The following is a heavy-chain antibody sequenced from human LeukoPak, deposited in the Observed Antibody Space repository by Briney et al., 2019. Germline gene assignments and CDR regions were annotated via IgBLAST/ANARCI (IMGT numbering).Heavy chain of an antibody. J-gene: IGHJ4*02. CDR2: MYYSGST. CDR3: ARYVGATSFDY. V-gene: IGHV4-39*07. Sequence: SGTLSLTCTVSGGSISSSTYCWSWVRQPPGKGLEWIGCMYYSGSTYYSSSLKGRVTISVDTSKNQFSLKLSSVTAADTAVYYCARYVGATSFDYWGQGTLVTVSS. CDR1: GGSISSSTYC. D-gene: IGHD1-26*01.